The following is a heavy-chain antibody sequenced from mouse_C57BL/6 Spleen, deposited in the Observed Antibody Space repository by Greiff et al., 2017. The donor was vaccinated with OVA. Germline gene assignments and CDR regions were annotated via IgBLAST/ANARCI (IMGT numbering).Heavy chain of an antibody. CDR3: ARSSTTAVDY. CDR1: GYTFTSYW. J-gene: IGHJ2*01. CDR2: IDPSDSYT. Sequence: QVQLQQPGAELVKPGASVKLSCKASGYTFTSYWMQWVKQRPGQGLEWIGEIDPSDSYTNYNQKFKGKATLTVDTSSSTAYMQLSSLTSEDSAVYYCARSSTTAVDYWGQGTTLTGSS. V-gene: IGHV1-50*01. D-gene: IGHD1-1*01.